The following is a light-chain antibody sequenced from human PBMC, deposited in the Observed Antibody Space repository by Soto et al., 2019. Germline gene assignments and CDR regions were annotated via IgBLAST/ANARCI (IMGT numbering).Light chain of an antibody. CDR2: EVS. V-gene: IGKV2D-29*02. J-gene: IGKJ5*01. CDR3: MQSTQLPPT. CDR1: QTLLHITGETF. Sequence: DGVMPQIPLSLSAAPGHTACLSCKSSQTLLHITGETFLFWYLQKPGQSPQLLIYEVSTRVSGVPDRFSGSGSGTDFTLEISRVETDDVGIYYCMQSTQLPPTFGQGTRLEI.